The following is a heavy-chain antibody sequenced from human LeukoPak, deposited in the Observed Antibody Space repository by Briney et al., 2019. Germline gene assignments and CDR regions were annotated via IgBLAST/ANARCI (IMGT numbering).Heavy chain of an antibody. D-gene: IGHD6-19*01. CDR2: ISSSSSTI. J-gene: IGHJ6*03. CDR3: ARLNDPGWYPLIRTTLGYYYYDMDV. CDR1: GFTFTSYS. Sequence: GGSLRLSCAASGFTFTSYSMNWVRQAPGKGLEWVSYISSSSSTIYYADSVKGRFTISRDNAKNSLYLQMNSLRAEDTALYYCARLNDPGWYPLIRTTLGYYYYDMDVWGKGTTVTVSS. V-gene: IGHV3-48*01.